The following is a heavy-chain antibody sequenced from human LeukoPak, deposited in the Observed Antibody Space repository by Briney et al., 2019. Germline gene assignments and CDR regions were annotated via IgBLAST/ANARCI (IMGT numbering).Heavy chain of an antibody. V-gene: IGHV4-59*08. D-gene: IGHD3-22*01. CDR2: IYYSGTT. Sequence: SETLSLTCTVSGGSISSYYWSWIRQPPGKGLEWIGYIYYSGTTNYNPSLKSRVTISVDTSKNQFSLKLSSVTAADTAVYYCARLGPTYYYDSSGPEDAFDIWGQGTMVTVSS. J-gene: IGHJ3*02. CDR1: GGSISSYY. CDR3: ARLGPTYYYDSSGPEDAFDI.